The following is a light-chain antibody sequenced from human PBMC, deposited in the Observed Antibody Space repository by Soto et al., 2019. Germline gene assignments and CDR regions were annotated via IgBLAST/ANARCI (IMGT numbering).Light chain of an antibody. CDR1: QNVSSN. CDR2: GAS. J-gene: IGKJ5*01. V-gene: IGKV3-20*01. CDR3: QQYGSSEII. Sequence: EIVMTQSPATLSVSPGAKATLSCRASQNVSSNLAGYRQIPGQAPRLLIYGASDRATGIPDRFSGSGSGTDVTLTITRLEPEDFAVFYCQQYGSSEIIFGQGTRLEIK.